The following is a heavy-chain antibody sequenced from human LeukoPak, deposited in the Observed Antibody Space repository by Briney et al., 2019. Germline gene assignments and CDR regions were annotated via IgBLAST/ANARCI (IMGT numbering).Heavy chain of an antibody. CDR1: GFTFTTYG. D-gene: IGHD2-21*02. V-gene: IGHV3-30*03. CDR3: AMPRGGDSWAFDT. CDR2: ISTGGRYK. Sequence: GGSLRLSCEASGFTFTTYGMHWVRQAPGKWLEWVAGISTGGRYKTYADSVKGPLTISRDKPTNTPYMQTNSLRPDDTALSYCAMPRGGDSWAFDTWGQGTMVAVSS. J-gene: IGHJ3*02.